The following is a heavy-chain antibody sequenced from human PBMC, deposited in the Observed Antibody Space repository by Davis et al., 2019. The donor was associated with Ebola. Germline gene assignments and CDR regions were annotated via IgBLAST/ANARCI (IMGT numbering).Heavy chain of an antibody. V-gene: IGHV3-7*01. Sequence: PGGSLRLSCAASGFTFSNYWMSWVRQAPGKGLEWVANIKEDRSERYYVDSLKGRFTISRDNAKKSLHLEVNSLRFDDTAVYYCARDASWSFDSWGQGTLVTVSS. J-gene: IGHJ4*02. CDR3: ARDASWSFDS. CDR1: GFTFSNYW. D-gene: IGHD2-8*01. CDR2: IKEDRSER.